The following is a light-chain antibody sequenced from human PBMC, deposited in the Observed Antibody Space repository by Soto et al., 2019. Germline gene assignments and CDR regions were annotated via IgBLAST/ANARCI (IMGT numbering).Light chain of an antibody. V-gene: IGKV1-27*01. CDR1: QGISNY. Sequence: DIQMTQSPSSLSASVGDRVTITCRASQGISNYLAWYQQKPGQVPRLLIYAASTLQSGVPSRFSGSGSGTDFTLTISSLQPEDVATYYCQKYYSARWTFGQGTRVAIK. CDR2: AAS. J-gene: IGKJ1*01. CDR3: QKYYSARWT.